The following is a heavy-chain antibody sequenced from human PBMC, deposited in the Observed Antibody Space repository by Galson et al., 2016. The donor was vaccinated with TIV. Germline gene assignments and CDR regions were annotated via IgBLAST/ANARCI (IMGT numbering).Heavy chain of an antibody. CDR1: GGSISSYY. CDR2: VYYTGNT. V-gene: IGHV4-59*01. J-gene: IGHJ4*02. CDR3: ARVDYSGSGTAFDS. Sequence: TLSLTCTVSGGSISSYYWTWIRPPPGKGLEWIGYVYYTGNTNYNPSLKNRVTMSVDTSKNQFSLKLNSVTAADTAVYFCARVDYSGSGTAFDSWGQGTLVTVSS. D-gene: IGHD3-10*01.